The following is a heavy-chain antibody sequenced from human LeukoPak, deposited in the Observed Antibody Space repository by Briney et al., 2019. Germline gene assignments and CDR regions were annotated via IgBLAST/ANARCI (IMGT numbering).Heavy chain of an antibody. CDR2: INPNSGGT. D-gene: IGHD1-26*01. Sequence: ASVKVSCKASGYTFTGYYMHWVRQAPGQGLEWMGWINPNSGGTNYAQKFQGRVTMTRDTSISTAYMELSRLRSDDTAVYYCARYGGLDSGSYHAAFDYWGQGTLVTVSS. J-gene: IGHJ4*02. CDR1: GYTFTGYY. CDR3: ARYGGLDSGSYHAAFDY. V-gene: IGHV1-2*02.